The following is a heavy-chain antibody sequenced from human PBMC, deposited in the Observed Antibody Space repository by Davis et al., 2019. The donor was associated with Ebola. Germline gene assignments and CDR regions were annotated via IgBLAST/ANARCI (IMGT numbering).Heavy chain of an antibody. J-gene: IGHJ4*02. Sequence: GESLKISCAASGFTFSESWMAWVRQAPGKGLEWLANMLLDGSEKYSAGPVKGRFPISRDNARNSFYLQMNSLRVEDTAVYYCARDNYWKLDYWGQGIMVTVSS. CDR2: MLLDGSEK. V-gene: IGHV3-7*01. CDR1: GFTFSESW. D-gene: IGHD4-11*01. CDR3: ARDNYWKLDY.